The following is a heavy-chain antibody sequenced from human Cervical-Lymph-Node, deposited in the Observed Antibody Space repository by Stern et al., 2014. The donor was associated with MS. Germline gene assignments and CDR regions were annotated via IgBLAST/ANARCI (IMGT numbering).Heavy chain of an antibody. CDR2: ISASGGST. CDR1: GFTFNSCA. CDR3: AKATINWNHYYYGMDV. J-gene: IGHJ6*02. V-gene: IGHV3-23*04. D-gene: IGHD1-1*01. Sequence: EVQLVESGGGLVQPGGSLRLSCAASGFTFNSCAMSWVRQAPGKGLEWVSAISASGGSTYYADSVKGRFTISRDNSKNTLYLQMNSLRAEDTAVYYCAKATINWNHYYYGMDVWGQGTTVTVSS.